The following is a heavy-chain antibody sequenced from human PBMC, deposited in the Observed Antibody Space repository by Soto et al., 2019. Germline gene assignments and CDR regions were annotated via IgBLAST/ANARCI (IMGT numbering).Heavy chain of an antibody. Sequence: EVQLVESGGGLVQPGRSPRLSCAASGFTFDDYAMHWVRQAPGKGLEWVSGISWNSGSIGYADSVKGRFTISRDNAKNSLYLQMNSLRAEDTALYYCAKVGISGPAALYYFDYWGQGTLVTVSS. J-gene: IGHJ4*02. CDR2: ISWNSGSI. CDR1: GFTFDDYA. V-gene: IGHV3-9*01. D-gene: IGHD2-2*01. CDR3: AKVGISGPAALYYFDY.